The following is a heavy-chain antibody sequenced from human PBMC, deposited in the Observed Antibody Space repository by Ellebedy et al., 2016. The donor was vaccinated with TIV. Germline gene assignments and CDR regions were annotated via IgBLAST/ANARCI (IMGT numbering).Heavy chain of an antibody. V-gene: IGHV3-30-3*01. CDR1: GFTFKYA. Sequence: GESLKISXVASGFTFKYATHWVRQAPGKGLEWVAVVSYSGDNKYYADSVKGRFTISRDNSKNVVYLEMNTLRVEDTAIYYCANKAGVTTGDWFDPWGQGTLVIVSS. J-gene: IGHJ5*02. D-gene: IGHD1-26*01. CDR3: ANKAGVTTGDWFDP. CDR2: VSYSGDNK.